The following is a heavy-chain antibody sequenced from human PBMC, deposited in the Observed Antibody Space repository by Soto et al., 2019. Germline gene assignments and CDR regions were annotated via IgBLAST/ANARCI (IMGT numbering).Heavy chain of an antibody. V-gene: IGHV1-46*03. J-gene: IGHJ5*02. D-gene: IGHD2-8*01. CDR2: INPSGGSR. CDR1: GYTFTSYY. Sequence: ASVKVSCKASGYTFTSYYMHWVRQAPGQGLEWMGIINPSGGSRSYAQKFQGRVTMTRDTSTSTVYMELSSLRSEDTAVYYCARLRMVYASFDPWGQGTLVTVSS. CDR3: ARLRMVYASFDP.